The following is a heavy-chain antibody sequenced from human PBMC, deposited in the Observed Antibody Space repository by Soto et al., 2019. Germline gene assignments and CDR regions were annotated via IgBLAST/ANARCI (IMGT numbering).Heavy chain of an antibody. V-gene: IGHV3-33*01. J-gene: IGHJ4*02. D-gene: IGHD2-15*01. CDR2: IWYDGSNK. CDR1: GFTVSSYD. Sequence: QVQLVESGGGVVQPGRSLRLSCAASGFTVSSYDMHWVRQAPGKGLEWVAVIWYDGSNKYYADSVKGRFTISRDNSKNTLYLQMNSLRAEDTAVYYCARDGYCSGGSCFSVPVFDYWGQGTLVTVSS. CDR3: ARDGYCSGGSCFSVPVFDY.